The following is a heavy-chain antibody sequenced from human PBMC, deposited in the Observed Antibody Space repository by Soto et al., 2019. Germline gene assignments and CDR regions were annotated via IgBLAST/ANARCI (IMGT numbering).Heavy chain of an antibody. CDR2: ISGSGDST. CDR1: GFTFSRYA. D-gene: IGHD6-13*01. V-gene: IGHV3-23*01. CDR3: AKDLSRFSSWTQFDY. J-gene: IGHJ4*02. Sequence: EVQLLESGGGLVQPGGSLRLSCAASGFTFSRYAMSWVRQAPGKGLEWVSGISGSGDSTYYADSVKGRFTSSRDNSNKTLYLQMNSLRAEDTAVYYCAKDLSRFSSWTQFDYWGQGTLVTVSS.